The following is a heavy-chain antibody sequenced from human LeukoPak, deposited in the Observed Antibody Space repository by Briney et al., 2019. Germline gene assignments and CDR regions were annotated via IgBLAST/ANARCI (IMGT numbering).Heavy chain of an antibody. Sequence: GASVKVSCKASGYTFTGYYMHWVRQAPGQGLEWMGWINPNSGGTNYAQKFQGRVTMTRDTSISTAYMELSRLRSDDTAVYYCARVVPLLWRTGGSDYWGQGTLVTVSS. CDR2: INPNSGGT. V-gene: IGHV1-2*02. J-gene: IGHJ4*02. D-gene: IGHD3-10*01. CDR1: GYTFTGYY. CDR3: ARVVPLLWRTGGSDY.